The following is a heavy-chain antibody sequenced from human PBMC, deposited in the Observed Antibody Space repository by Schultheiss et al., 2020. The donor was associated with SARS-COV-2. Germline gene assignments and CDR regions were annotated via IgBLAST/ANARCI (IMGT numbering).Heavy chain of an antibody. Sequence: GGSLRLSCAASGFTFDSYALHWVRQAPGKGLEWVANIKQDGSEKYYVDSVKGRFTISRDNAKNSLYLQMNSLRAEDTAVYYCARNAARLITRAQFDYWGQGTLVTVSS. CDR3: ARNAARLITRAQFDY. J-gene: IGHJ4*02. CDR1: GFTFDSYA. V-gene: IGHV3-7*01. CDR2: IKQDGSEK. D-gene: IGHD6-6*01.